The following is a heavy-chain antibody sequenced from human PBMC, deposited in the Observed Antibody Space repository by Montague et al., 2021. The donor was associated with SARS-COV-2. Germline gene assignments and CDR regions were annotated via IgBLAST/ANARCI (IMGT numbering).Heavy chain of an antibody. CDR2: IYWDDDE. CDR3: AHTKAPAGDRWFDP. V-gene: IGHV2-5*02. D-gene: IGHD6-13*01. Sequence: PALVKPTQTLTLTCTFSGFSLSTRGVGVGWIRQPPGKALEWLALIYWDDDERYSPSLESRLTISKDNSKNQVVLTMTKMALVDTATYYCAHTKAPAGDRWFDPWGQGTPVTVSS. J-gene: IGHJ5*02. CDR1: GFSLSTRGVG.